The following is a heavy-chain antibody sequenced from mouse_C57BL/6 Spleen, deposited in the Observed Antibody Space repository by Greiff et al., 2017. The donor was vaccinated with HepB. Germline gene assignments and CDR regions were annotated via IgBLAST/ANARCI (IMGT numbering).Heavy chain of an antibody. CDR2: IDPANGNT. Sequence: EVQLQQSVAELVRPGASVKLSCTASGFNFKNYYMHWVQQRPEQGLEWIGKIDPANGNTNYAPKFQGKATITADTSTNTAYLQLSSLTSEDTAIYYCANYYGSSCDFDVWGTGTTVT. CDR1: GFNFKNYY. J-gene: IGHJ1*03. D-gene: IGHD1-1*01. V-gene: IGHV14-3*01. CDR3: ANYYGSSCDFDV.